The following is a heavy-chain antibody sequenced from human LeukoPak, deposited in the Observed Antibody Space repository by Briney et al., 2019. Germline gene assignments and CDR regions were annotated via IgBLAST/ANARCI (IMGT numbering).Heavy chain of an antibody. CDR3: ARAVATAIRHGIDY. D-gene: IGHD2-21*02. CDR1: GFTFSSYG. Sequence: GGSLRLSCAASGFTFSSYGMHWVRQTPGKGLDWVAVIPSDGSDEYYADSVKGRFTISRDKSKNTVYLQMNSLRAEDTAVYYCARAVATAIRHGIDYWGQGTLVTVSS. V-gene: IGHV3-30*03. CDR2: IPSDGSDE. J-gene: IGHJ4*02.